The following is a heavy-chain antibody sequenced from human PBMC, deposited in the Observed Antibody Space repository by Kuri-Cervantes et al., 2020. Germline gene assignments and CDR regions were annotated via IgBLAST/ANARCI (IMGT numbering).Heavy chain of an antibody. D-gene: IGHD4-17*01. CDR3: ARGATVTTYYFDY. J-gene: IGHJ4*02. Sequence: GESLKISCAASGFTFSSYEMNWVRQAPGKGLEWVSYISSSSSYIYYADSVKGRFTISRDNSKNTLYLQMDSLRAEDTAVYYCARGATVTTYYFDYWGQGTLVTVSS. CDR1: GFTFSSYE. V-gene: IGHV3-21*05. CDR2: ISSSSSYI.